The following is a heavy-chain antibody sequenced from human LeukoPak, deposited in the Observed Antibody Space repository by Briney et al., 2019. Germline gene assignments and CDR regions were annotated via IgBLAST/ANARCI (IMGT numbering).Heavy chain of an antibody. J-gene: IGHJ6*03. CDR2: IRYDGSDK. CDR3: TRAGGLVRGVHYYYYMDV. Sequence: GGSLRLSCAASGFTFSSYGMHWVRQAPGKGLEWVAFIRYDGSDKYYADSVKGRFTISRDNSKNTLSLQMNSLRPEDTAVYYCTRAGGLVRGVHYYYYMDVWGKGTTVTISS. CDR1: GFTFSSYG. V-gene: IGHV3-30*02. D-gene: IGHD3-10*01.